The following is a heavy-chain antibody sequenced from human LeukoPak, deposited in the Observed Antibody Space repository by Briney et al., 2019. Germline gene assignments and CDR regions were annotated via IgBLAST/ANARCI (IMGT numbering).Heavy chain of an antibody. Sequence: PGGSLRLSCAASGFTFSSYWMHWVRQAPVKGLVWVSRINSDGSTTSNADSVKGRFTISRDNAKNTLHLQMNSLRAEDTAVYYCARGNSSAWYDYWGQGTLVTVSS. CDR3: ARGNSSAWYDY. J-gene: IGHJ4*02. D-gene: IGHD6-19*01. CDR2: INSDGSTT. CDR1: GFTFSSYW. V-gene: IGHV3-74*01.